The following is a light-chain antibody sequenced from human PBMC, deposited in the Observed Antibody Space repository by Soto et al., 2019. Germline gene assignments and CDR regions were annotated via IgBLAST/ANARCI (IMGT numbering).Light chain of an antibody. Sequence: DIQMTQSPSTLSASVGDRVTITCRASQSISSWLAWYQQKPGKAPKLLIYEASSLESGVPSRFGGSGSGTEFTLTISSLQPDDFATYYCQQYNSFPTFGQGTKVEIK. V-gene: IGKV1-5*03. CDR3: QQYNSFPT. CDR2: EAS. J-gene: IGKJ1*01. CDR1: QSISSW.